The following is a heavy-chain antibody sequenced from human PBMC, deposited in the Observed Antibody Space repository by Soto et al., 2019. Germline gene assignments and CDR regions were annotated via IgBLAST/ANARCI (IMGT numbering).Heavy chain of an antibody. J-gene: IGHJ4*02. D-gene: IGHD3-22*01. Sequence: GGSLRLSCTASGFTFGDYAMSWFRQAPGKGLEWVGFIRSKAYGGTTEYAASVKGRFTISRDDSKSIAYLQMNSLKTEDTAVYYCTRRPNYYDSSGYATFDYWGQGTLVTVSS. CDR3: TRRPNYYDSSGYATFDY. CDR2: IRSKAYGGTT. V-gene: IGHV3-49*03. CDR1: GFTFGDYA.